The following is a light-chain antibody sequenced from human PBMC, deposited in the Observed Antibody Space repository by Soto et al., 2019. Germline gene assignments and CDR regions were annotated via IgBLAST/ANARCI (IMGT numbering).Light chain of an antibody. CDR1: SRDVGGYNY. CDR2: DVS. CDR3: SSYTSSSTYV. Sequence: QSVLTQAASVSGSPGQSKNKSWTGNSRDVGGYNYVSWYQQHPGKAPKLMIYDVSNRPSGVSNRFSGSKSGNTASLTISGLQAEDEADYYCSSYTSSSTYVFGTGTKVTVL. V-gene: IGLV2-14*01. J-gene: IGLJ1*01.